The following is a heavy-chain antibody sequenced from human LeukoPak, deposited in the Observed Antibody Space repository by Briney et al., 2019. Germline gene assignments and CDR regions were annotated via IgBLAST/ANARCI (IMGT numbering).Heavy chain of an antibody. D-gene: IGHD3-9*01. CDR3: ARGRKNILTGYYHYYYMDV. CDR1: GYSISSGYY. CDR2: IYYSGST. V-gene: IGHV4-61*01. Sequence: SETLSLTCTVSGYSISSGYYWSWIRQPPGKGLEWIGYIYYSGSTNYNPSLKSRVTISVDTSKNQFSLKLSSVTAADTAVYYCARGRKNILTGYYHYYYMDVWGKGTTVTVSS. J-gene: IGHJ6*03.